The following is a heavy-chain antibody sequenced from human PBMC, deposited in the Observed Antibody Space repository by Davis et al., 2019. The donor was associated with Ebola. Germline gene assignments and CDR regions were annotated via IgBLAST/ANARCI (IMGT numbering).Heavy chain of an antibody. Sequence: SVKVSCKASGGTFSSYTISWVRQAPGQGLEWMGRIIPILGIANYAQKVQGRVTITADQSTSTAYMELSSLRSEDTAVYYCARAYIVATITSDWFDPWGQGTLVTVSS. J-gene: IGHJ5*02. CDR1: GGTFSSYT. CDR2: IIPILGIA. V-gene: IGHV1-69*02. D-gene: IGHD5-12*01. CDR3: ARAYIVATITSDWFDP.